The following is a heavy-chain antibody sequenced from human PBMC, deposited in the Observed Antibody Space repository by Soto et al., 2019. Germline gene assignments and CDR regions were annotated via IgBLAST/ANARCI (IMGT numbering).Heavy chain of an antibody. CDR1: GGSISSGGYY. V-gene: IGHV4-31*03. CDR2: IYYSGST. D-gene: IGHD2-2*01. Sequence: PSETLSLTCTVSGGSISSGGYYWSWIRQHPGKGLEWIGYIYYSGSTYYNPSLKSRVTISVDTSKNQFSLKLSSVTAADTAVYYCARDRVVPAATQPYYFDYWGQGTLVTVPS. CDR3: ARDRVVPAATQPYYFDY. J-gene: IGHJ4*02.